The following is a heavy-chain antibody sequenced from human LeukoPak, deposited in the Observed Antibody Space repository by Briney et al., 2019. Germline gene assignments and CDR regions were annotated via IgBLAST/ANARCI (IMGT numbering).Heavy chain of an antibody. CDR1: GGSTSSFY. J-gene: IGHJ5*02. D-gene: IGHD1-26*01. CDR3: ARDLGLDTTNWFDP. Sequence: PSETLSPTCTVSGGSTSSFYWSWIRQPAGKGLEWIGRIYTSGTTNYNPSLKSRVTMSVDTSKNQFSLKLSSVTAADTAVYYCARDLGLDTTNWFDPWGQGTLVTVSS. CDR2: IYTSGTT. V-gene: IGHV4-4*07.